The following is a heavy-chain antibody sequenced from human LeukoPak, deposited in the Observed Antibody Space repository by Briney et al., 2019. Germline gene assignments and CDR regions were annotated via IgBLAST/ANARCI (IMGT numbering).Heavy chain of an antibody. D-gene: IGHD2-15*01. Sequence: ASVKVSCKASGYTFTGYFIHWVRQALGQGLEWMGWINPNSGGTNYAQKFQGRVTMTRDTSINTAYMELSRLTSDDTAVYFCARGYRDSVGPCLDSWGQGTLVTVSS. CDR1: GYTFTGYF. CDR2: INPNSGGT. J-gene: IGHJ5*01. CDR3: ARGYRDSVGPCLDS. V-gene: IGHV1-2*02.